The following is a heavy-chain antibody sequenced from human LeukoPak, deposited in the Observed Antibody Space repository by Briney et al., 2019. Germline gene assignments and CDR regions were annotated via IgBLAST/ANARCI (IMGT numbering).Heavy chain of an antibody. CDR3: AGMQYSTSWAAFDY. CDR1: GFTFSSNS. Sequence: GGSLRLSCAASGFTFSSNSMNWVRQAPGKGLEWVSYISSSSSTIYYADSVRGRFTISRDNAKNSLYLQMNSLRAEDTAVYYCAGMQYSTSWAAFDYWGQGTLVTVSS. V-gene: IGHV3-48*04. D-gene: IGHD5-18*01. CDR2: ISSSSSTI. J-gene: IGHJ4*02.